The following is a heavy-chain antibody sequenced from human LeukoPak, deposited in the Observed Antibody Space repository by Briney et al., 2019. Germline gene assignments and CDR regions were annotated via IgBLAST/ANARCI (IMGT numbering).Heavy chain of an antibody. D-gene: IGHD3-10*01. V-gene: IGHV4-38-2*02. J-gene: IGHJ4*02. CDR2: IYHSGST. CDR3: ASTTITMVRGAFDY. CDR1: GYSISSGYY. Sequence: SETLSLTCTVSGYSISSGYYWGWIRQPPGKGLEWIGSIYHSGSTYYNPSLKSRVTISVDTSKNQFSLKLSSVTAADTAVYYCASTTITMVRGAFDYWGQGTLVTVSS.